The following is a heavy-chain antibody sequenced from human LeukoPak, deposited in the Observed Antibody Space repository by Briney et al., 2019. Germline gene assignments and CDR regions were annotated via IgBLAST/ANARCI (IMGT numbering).Heavy chain of an antibody. V-gene: IGHV4-34*01. J-gene: IGHJ4*02. CDR3: AREPIAAAGTRGSDFDY. D-gene: IGHD6-13*01. CDR2: INHSGSA. Sequence: SETLSLTCAVYGGSFSGYYWSWIRQPPGMGLEWIGEINHSGSANYNPSLKSRVTISVDTSKNQFSLKLSSVTAADTAVYYCAREPIAAAGTRGSDFDYWGQGTLVTVSS. CDR1: GGSFSGYY.